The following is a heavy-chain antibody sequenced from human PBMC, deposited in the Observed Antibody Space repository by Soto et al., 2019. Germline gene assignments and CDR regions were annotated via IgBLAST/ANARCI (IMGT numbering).Heavy chain of an antibody. V-gene: IGHV3-21*01. Sequence: GGSLRLSCAASGFTFSSYSMNWVRQAPGKGLEWVSSISSSSSYIYYADSVKGRFTISRDNAKNSLYLQMNSLRAEDTAVYYCARAAGSSGWSDAFDIWGQGTMVTVSS. J-gene: IGHJ3*02. CDR2: ISSSSSYI. D-gene: IGHD6-19*01. CDR3: ARAAGSSGWSDAFDI. CDR1: GFTFSSYS.